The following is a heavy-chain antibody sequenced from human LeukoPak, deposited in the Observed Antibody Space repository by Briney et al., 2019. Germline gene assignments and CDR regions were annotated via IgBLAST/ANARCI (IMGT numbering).Heavy chain of an antibody. CDR1: GFTFSSYA. Sequence: GGSLRLSCAASGFTFSSYAMSWVRQAPGKGLEWVSAISGSGGSTYYADSVKGRFTISRDNSKNTLYLQMNSLRAEDTAVYYCAKGSTCYDFWSGYFWSRYFDYWGQGTLVTVSS. D-gene: IGHD3-3*01. V-gene: IGHV3-23*01. CDR2: ISGSGGST. J-gene: IGHJ4*02. CDR3: AKGSTCYDFWSGYFWSRYFDY.